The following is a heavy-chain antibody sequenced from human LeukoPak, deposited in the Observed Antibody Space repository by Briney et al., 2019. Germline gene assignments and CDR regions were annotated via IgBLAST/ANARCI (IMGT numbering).Heavy chain of an antibody. CDR2: IKQDGSEK. V-gene: IGHV3-7*01. J-gene: IGHJ4*02. CDR3: AIAVAGTAFDY. D-gene: IGHD6-19*01. Sequence: GGSLRLSCAASGFTFSNYAMSWVRQAPGKGLEWVANIKQDGSEKYYVDSVKGRFTISRDNAKNSLYLQMNSLRAEDTAVYYCAIAVAGTAFDYWGQGTLVTVSS. CDR1: GFTFSNYA.